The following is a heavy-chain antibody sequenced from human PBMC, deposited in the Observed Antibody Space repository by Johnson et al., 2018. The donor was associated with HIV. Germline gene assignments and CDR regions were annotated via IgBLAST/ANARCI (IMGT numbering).Heavy chain of an antibody. CDR3: ARFDGFITTLRVNGDAFDV. CDR1: GFTVSNYY. V-gene: IGHV3-66*01. D-gene: IGHD3-22*01. Sequence: VQLVESGGGLVQPGGSLRLSCAASGFTVSNYYMTWVRQSPGKGLEWVSVIYSGGSTYYADYVKGRFTISRDNSKNTLYLQMNSLRAEDTAVYYCARFDGFITTLRVNGDAFDVWGQGTLVTVSS. J-gene: IGHJ3*01. CDR2: IYSGGST.